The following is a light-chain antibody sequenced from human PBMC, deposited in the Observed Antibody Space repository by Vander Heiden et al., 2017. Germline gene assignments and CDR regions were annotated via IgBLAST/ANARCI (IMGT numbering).Light chain of an antibody. J-gene: IGLJ2*01. CDR2: SNN. Sequence: QSVLTQPPSASGTPGQRVTISCSGSSSNIGSNTVNWYQQLPGTAPNLLIYSNNQRPSGGPDRFSGSKSGTSASLAISGLQSEDEADYYCAAWDDSLNGPVFGGGTKLTVL. CDR3: AAWDDSLNGPV. V-gene: IGLV1-44*01. CDR1: SSNIGSNT.